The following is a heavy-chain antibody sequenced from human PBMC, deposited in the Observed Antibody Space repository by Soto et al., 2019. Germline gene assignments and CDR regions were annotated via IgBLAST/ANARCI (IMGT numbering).Heavy chain of an antibody. CDR1: GYTFTSYY. J-gene: IGHJ6*02. CDR3: ASSPAYGSSWYGIPPDLSHGMDV. Sequence: SVKVSCKASGYTFTSYYIHWVRQAPGQGLEWMGIINPRGGITTYAQKFQGRLTMTGDTSTSTVYMELSSLTSEDTAMYHCASSPAYGSSWYGIPPDLSHGMDVWGQGTTVTSP. V-gene: IGHV1-46*01. CDR2: INPRGGIT. D-gene: IGHD6-13*01.